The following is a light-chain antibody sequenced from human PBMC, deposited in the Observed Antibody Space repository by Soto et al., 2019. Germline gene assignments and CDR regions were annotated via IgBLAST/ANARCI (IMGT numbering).Light chain of an antibody. CDR3: QQLDSYPIT. CDR1: QGITYS. J-gene: IGKJ5*01. Sequence: DIQLTQSPSFLSASVGDRVTITCRASQGITYSLAWYQQKPGKAPKVLIYGASPLQSGVPSRFSGSGSGTEFTLTFSSLQPEDFATYYCQQLDSYPITFGQGKRLDIK. CDR2: GAS. V-gene: IGKV1-9*01.